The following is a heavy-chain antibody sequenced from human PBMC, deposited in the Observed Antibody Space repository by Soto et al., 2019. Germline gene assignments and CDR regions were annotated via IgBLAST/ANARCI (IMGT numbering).Heavy chain of an antibody. J-gene: IGHJ6*02. CDR3: ATRRVRWLDPDRLYYYSGLDV. V-gene: IGHV3-23*01. Sequence: PGGSLRLSCAASGFIVNKWAMHWVRQAPGKGLEWVSSITTGGNTTYYADFVKGRFTISSDNSQNTLHLQLNSLRAEDTAVYYCATRRVRWLDPDRLYYYSGLDVWGQGTMVTVSS. CDR1: GFIVNKWA. CDR2: ITTGGNTT. D-gene: IGHD2-15*01.